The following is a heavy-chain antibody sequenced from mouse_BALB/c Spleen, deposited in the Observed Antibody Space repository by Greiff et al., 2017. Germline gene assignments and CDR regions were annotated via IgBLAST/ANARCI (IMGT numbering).Heavy chain of an antibody. V-gene: IGHV5-17*02. Sequence: EVHLVESGGGLVQPGGSRKLSCAASGFTFSSFGMHWVRQAPEKGLEWVAYISSGSSTIYYADTVKGRFTISRDNPKNTLFLQMTSLRSEDTAMYYCARSLYGYYAMDYWGQGTSVTVSS. CDR3: ARSLYGYYAMDY. D-gene: IGHD2-10*02. CDR2: ISSGSSTI. J-gene: IGHJ4*01. CDR1: GFTFSSFG.